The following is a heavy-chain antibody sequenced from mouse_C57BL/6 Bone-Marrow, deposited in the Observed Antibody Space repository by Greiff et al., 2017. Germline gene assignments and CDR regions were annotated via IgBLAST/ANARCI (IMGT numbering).Heavy chain of an antibody. CDR1: GYTFTSYW. CDR2: IDPNSGGT. V-gene: IGHV1-72*01. Sequence: QQSCKAPGYTFTSYWMHWVKQRPGRGLEWIGRIDPNSGGTKYNEKFKSKATLTVDKPSSTAYMQLSSLTSEDSAVYYCAYDYDGQAWFAYWGQGTLVTVSA. D-gene: IGHD2-4*01. J-gene: IGHJ3*01. CDR3: AYDYDGQAWFAY.